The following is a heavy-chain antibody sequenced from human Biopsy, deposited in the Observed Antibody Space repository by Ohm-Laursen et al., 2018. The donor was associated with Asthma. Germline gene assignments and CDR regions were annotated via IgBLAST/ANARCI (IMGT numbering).Heavy chain of an antibody. CDR1: GFRFDDYA. CDR2: ISWNSGNI. D-gene: IGHD3-16*01. J-gene: IGHJ6*02. V-gene: IGHV3-9*01. Sequence: SLRLSCTASGFRFDDYAMYWVWQAPGKGLEWVAGISWNSGNIGYAVSVKGRFIVSRDNVKNSLYLQMNSLRAEDTALYYCAKDMGAGGNDPDSFIGYYGMDVRGQGTTVTVSS. CDR3: AKDMGAGGNDPDSFIGYYGMDV.